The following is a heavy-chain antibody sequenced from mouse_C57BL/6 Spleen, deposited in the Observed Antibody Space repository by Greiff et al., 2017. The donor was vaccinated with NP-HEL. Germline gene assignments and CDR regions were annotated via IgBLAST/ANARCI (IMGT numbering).Heavy chain of an antibody. D-gene: IGHD4-1*01. J-gene: IGHJ2*01. CDR1: GYAFTNYL. Sequence: VHLVESGAELVRPGPSVKVSCKASGYAFTNYLIEWVKQRPGQGLEWIGVINPGSGGTNYNEKFKGKATLTADKSSSTAYMQLSSLTSEDSAVYVCARSGLGLGYWGQGTTLTVSS. V-gene: IGHV1-54*01. CDR3: ARSGLGLGY. CDR2: INPGSGGT.